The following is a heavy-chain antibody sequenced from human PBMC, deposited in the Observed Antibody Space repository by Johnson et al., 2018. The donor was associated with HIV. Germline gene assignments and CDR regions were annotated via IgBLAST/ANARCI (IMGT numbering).Heavy chain of an antibody. CDR2: IRYDGSNK. CDR3: AKVNRMEQWLAGGGAFDI. V-gene: IGHV3-30*02. J-gene: IGHJ3*02. Sequence: VQLVESGGGVVQSGGSLRLSCAASGFTFSSFGMHWVRQAPGKGLEWVAFIRYDGSNKYYADSVKGQFTISRDNSKNTLYLQMNSLRAEDTAVYYCAKVNRMEQWLAGGGAFDIWGQGTMVTVSS. CDR1: GFTFSSFG. D-gene: IGHD6-19*01.